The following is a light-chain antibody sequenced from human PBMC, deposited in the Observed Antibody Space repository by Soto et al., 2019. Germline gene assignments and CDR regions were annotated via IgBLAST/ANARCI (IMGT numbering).Light chain of an antibody. CDR2: DAS. J-gene: IGKJ4*01. CDR1: QRVSSY. V-gene: IGKV3-11*01. Sequence: EIVMTQSPATLSVSPGERATLSCRASQRVSSYLAWYQQRPGQAPRLLIYDASSRATGIPARFSGSGFGTDFTLTIASLEPEDFAVYYCQQRSNWPLTFGGGTKVDIK. CDR3: QQRSNWPLT.